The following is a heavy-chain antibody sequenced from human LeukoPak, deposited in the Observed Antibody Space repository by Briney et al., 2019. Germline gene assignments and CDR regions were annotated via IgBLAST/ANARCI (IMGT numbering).Heavy chain of an antibody. V-gene: IGHV5-51*01. CDR3: ARGAGSYSDYYYYYMDV. D-gene: IGHD3-10*01. Sequence: GAALQISCKGSGYGFTSYWIGWGRQMRGKGLEWMGIIYPSDSDTRYSPSFQGQVTISADKSISTAYLQWSSLKASDTAMYYCARGAGSYSDYYYYYMDVWGKGTTVTISS. CDR2: IYPSDSDT. J-gene: IGHJ6*03. CDR1: GYGFTSYW.